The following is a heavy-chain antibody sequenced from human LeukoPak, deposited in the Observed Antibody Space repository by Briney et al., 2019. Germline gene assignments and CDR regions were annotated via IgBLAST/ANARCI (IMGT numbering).Heavy chain of an antibody. CDR1: GVSINSGGYY. J-gene: IGHJ6*03. CDR2: ISYSGST. CDR3: ASETHRNSNPYYYYMDV. V-gene: IGHV4-31*03. Sequence: SQTLSLTCTVSGVSINSGGYYWSWIRQHPGKGLDWIGYISYSGSTYYNPSLRSRVTMSVDTSNNQFSLQLSSVTAADTAAYYCASETHRNSNPYYYYMDVWGNGTTVTVSS. D-gene: IGHD1-1*01.